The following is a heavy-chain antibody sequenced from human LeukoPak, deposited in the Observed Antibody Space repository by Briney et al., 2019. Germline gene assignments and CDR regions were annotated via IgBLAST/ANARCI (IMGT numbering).Heavy chain of an antibody. D-gene: IGHD3-16*01. Sequence: GGSVRLSCAASGFTFSSYAMHWVRQAPGKGLEWVAVISYDGSNKYYADSVKGRFTISRDNSKNTLYLQMNSLRAEDTAVYYCARGVPGRGTYYFDYWGQGTLVTVSS. CDR1: GFTFSSYA. CDR2: ISYDGSNK. CDR3: ARGVPGRGTYYFDY. V-gene: IGHV3-30*01. J-gene: IGHJ4*02.